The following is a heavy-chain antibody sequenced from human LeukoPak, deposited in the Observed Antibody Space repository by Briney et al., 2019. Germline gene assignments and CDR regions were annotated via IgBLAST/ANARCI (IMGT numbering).Heavy chain of an antibody. CDR3: ARGGYGGYADNWFDP. Sequence: SETLSLTCAVYGGSFSGYYWSWIRQPPGTGLEWIGEINHSGSTNYNPSLKSRVTISVDTSKNQFSLKLSSVTAADTAVYYCARGGYGGYADNWFDPWGQGTLVTVSS. V-gene: IGHV4-34*01. CDR2: INHSGST. D-gene: IGHD5-12*01. CDR1: GGSFSGYY. J-gene: IGHJ5*02.